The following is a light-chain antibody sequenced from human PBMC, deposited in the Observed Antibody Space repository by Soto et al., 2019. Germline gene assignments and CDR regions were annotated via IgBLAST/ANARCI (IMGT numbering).Light chain of an antibody. CDR3: QQYHGPWT. CDR1: QSVGNN. V-gene: IGKV3-15*01. Sequence: EIVVTQSPATLSVSPGERATLSCRASQSVGNNFAWYQQKPGQAPRLLIFATSTRATGVPARFSGSGSGTEFTLTISSLQSEDFAVYYCQQYHGPWTFGQGTKVENK. CDR2: ATS. J-gene: IGKJ1*01.